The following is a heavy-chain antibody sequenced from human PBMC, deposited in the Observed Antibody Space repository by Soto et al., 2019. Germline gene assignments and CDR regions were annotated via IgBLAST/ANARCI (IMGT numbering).Heavy chain of an antibody. CDR2: IYDSGVT. CDR1: GAVVTSGENY. J-gene: IGHJ4*01. CDR3: VRVLSHCYAGNV. Sequence: SETLSLTCSVSGAVVTSGENYWSWFRQPPGKGLEWLGYIYDSGVTSYTPALKSRVTLSLDRPNNQVSLKLRSVTAADTAVYFCVRVLSHCYAGNVWGNGTLVTVSS. V-gene: IGHV4-30-4*08. D-gene: IGHD2-15*01.